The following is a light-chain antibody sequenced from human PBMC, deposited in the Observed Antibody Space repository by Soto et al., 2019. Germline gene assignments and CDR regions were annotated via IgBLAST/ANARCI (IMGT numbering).Light chain of an antibody. V-gene: IGKV3-20*01. J-gene: IGKJ1*01. Sequence: EIVLTQSPGTLSVSPGERATLSCRASRSAGSSYLAWYQQKPGQAPRLLIYGASNRATGIPDRFSGSGSGTDFTLTISRLEPEDFAVYYCQQYGSSGTFGQGTKVDIK. CDR1: RSAGSSY. CDR3: QQYGSSGT. CDR2: GAS.